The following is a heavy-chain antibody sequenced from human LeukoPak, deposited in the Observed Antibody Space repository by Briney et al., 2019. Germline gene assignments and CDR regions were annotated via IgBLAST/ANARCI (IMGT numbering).Heavy chain of an antibody. CDR3: SRESGAFSPLGY. CDR1: GGSISSTNW. V-gene: IGHV4-4*02. CDR2: ISLSGLT. D-gene: IGHD1-26*01. Sequence: SETLSLTCGVSGGSISSTNWYSWVRQPPGQGLGWIGEISLSGLTNYNPSLKSRVTMSLDKSKNLLSLTLTSVTAADTAVYYCSRESGAFSPLGYWGQGTLVTVTS. J-gene: IGHJ4*02.